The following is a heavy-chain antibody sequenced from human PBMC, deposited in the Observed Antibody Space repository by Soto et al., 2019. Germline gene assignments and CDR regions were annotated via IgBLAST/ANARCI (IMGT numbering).Heavy chain of an antibody. CDR2: INAGNGNT. Sequence: GASVKVSCKASGYTFTSYAMHWVRQAPGQRLEGMGWINAGNGNTKYSQKFQGRVTITRDTSASTAYMELSSLRSEDTAVYYCARTVPAAPRYYSYGMDVWGQGTTVTVSS. V-gene: IGHV1-3*01. CDR1: GYTFTSYA. J-gene: IGHJ6*02. D-gene: IGHD2-2*01. CDR3: ARTVPAAPRYYSYGMDV.